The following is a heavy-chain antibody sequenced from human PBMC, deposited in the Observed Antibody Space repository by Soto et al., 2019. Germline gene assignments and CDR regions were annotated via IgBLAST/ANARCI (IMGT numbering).Heavy chain of an antibody. CDR2: INPSGGST. D-gene: IGHD6-19*01. V-gene: IGHV1-46*03. Sequence: QVQLVQSGAEVKKPGASVKVSCKASGYTFTSYYMHWVRQAPGQGLEWMGIINPSGGSTSYAQQFQGRVTMTRDTSTSTVYMELSSLRSEDTAVYYCARELPGIAVAGRLYYFDYGGQGTLVTVSS. CDR1: GYTFTSYY. J-gene: IGHJ4*02. CDR3: ARELPGIAVAGRLYYFDY.